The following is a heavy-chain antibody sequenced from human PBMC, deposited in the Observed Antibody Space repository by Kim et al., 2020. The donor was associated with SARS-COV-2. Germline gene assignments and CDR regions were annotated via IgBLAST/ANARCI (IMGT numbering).Heavy chain of an antibody. J-gene: IGHJ4*02. CDR2: NT. CDR3: ARSGSYSCDY. V-gene: IGHV1-8*01. Sequence: NTGYDQKFQGRVTMTRNTSISTAYMELSSLRSEDTAVYYCARSGSYSCDYWGQGTLVTVSS. D-gene: IGHD3-10*01.